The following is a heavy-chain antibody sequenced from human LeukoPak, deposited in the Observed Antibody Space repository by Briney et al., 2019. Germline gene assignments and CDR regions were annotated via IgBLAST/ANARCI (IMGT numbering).Heavy chain of an antibody. CDR3: ARVELDNSRSYERDFDY. CDR2: IKQYGGDK. V-gene: IGHV3-7*01. J-gene: IGHJ4*02. Sequence: SGGSLRLSCRASGFTFDKHWMSWVRQAPGKGLEWVASIKQYGGDKYYVDSVKGRFTISRDSVENSLYLQMNSLTSEDTAVYYCARVELDNSRSYERDFDYWGQGTLVTVSS. CDR1: GFTFDKHW. D-gene: IGHD3-10*01.